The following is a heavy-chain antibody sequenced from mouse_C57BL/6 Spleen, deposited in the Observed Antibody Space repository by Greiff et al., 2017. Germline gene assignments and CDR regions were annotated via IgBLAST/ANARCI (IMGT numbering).Heavy chain of an antibody. Sequence: EVKLVESGPELVKPGASVKISCKASGYSFTGYYMNWVKQSPEKSLEWIGEINPSTGGTTYNQKFKAKATLTVDKSSSTAYMQLKSLTSEDSAVYYCARWRNYYAMDYWGQGTSVTVSS. V-gene: IGHV1-42*01. CDR1: GYSFTGYY. J-gene: IGHJ4*01. CDR3: ARWRNYYAMDY. D-gene: IGHD2-1*01. CDR2: INPSTGGT.